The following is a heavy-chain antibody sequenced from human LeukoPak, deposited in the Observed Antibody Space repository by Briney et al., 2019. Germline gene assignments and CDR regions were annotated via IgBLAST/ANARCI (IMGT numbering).Heavy chain of an antibody. D-gene: IGHD6-19*01. Sequence: SETLSLTCTVSGGPIISSDYYWSWIRQPPGKGLEWIGYIFYTGSTYYSPSLKSRVTISVDTSKNYFSLRLSSVTAADTAIYYCARERKQWLRGPFDPWGQGTLVTVSS. CDR3: ARERKQWLRGPFDP. CDR1: GGPIISSDYY. V-gene: IGHV4-30-4*02. CDR2: IFYTGST. J-gene: IGHJ5*02.